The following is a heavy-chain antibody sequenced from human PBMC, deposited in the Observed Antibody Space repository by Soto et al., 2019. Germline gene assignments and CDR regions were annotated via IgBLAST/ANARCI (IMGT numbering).Heavy chain of an antibody. J-gene: IGHJ4*02. Sequence: QVQLVQSGAEVKKPGSSVKVSCKASVGTFSSYAISWVRQAPGQGLEWMGGIIPIFGTANYAQKFQGRVTITADESTSTAYMELSSLRSEDTAVYYCARETGPYYDYVWGSYRSYYFDYWGQGTLVTVSS. V-gene: IGHV1-69*01. CDR2: IIPIFGTA. D-gene: IGHD3-16*02. CDR3: ARETGPYYDYVWGSYRSYYFDY. CDR1: VGTFSSYA.